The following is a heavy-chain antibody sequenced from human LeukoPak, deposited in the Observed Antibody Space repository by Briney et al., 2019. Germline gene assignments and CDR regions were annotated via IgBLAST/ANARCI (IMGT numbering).Heavy chain of an antibody. D-gene: IGHD2-8*01. CDR1: GFTVSSNY. CDR2: IYSGGST. Sequence: GGSLRLSCAASGFTVSSNYMSWVRQAPGKGLEWVSVIYSGGSTYYADSVKGRFTISRDNSKNTLYLQMNSLRAEDTAVYYCASAPGVKGYCTNGVCYSYYYGMDVWGQGTTVTVSS. CDR3: ASAPGVKGYCTNGVCYSYYYGMDV. V-gene: IGHV3-53*01. J-gene: IGHJ6*02.